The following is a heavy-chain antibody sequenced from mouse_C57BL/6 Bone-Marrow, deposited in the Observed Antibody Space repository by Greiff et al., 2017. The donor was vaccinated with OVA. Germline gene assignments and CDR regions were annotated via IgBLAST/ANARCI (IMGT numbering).Heavy chain of an antibody. D-gene: IGHD4-1*01. V-gene: IGHV5-2*01. CDR1: EYAFPYHD. J-gene: IGHJ3*01. CDR2: INSDGGSN. Sequence: EVQGVESGGGLVQPGESLKLSCESYEYAFPYHDMYWVRKTPEKRLELVAAINSDGGSNNYPDTMERRFIISRDNTKKTLYLQMSSRRSENTALYYCARHWAWFAYWGQGTRVTVSA. CDR3: ARHWAWFAY.